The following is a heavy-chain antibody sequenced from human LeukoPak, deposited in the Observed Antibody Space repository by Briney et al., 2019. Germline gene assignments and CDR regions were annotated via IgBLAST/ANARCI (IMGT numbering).Heavy chain of an antibody. Sequence: GGSLRLSCAASGFTFTTYAMTWVRQAPGKGLEWVSGINGSSGDSTYYADSVKGRFTISRDNAKNSLYLQMNSLRAEDTALYYCARSKGPKAAIDAFDIWGQGTMVTVSS. CDR2: INGSSGDST. CDR3: ARSKGPKAAIDAFDI. D-gene: IGHD2-15*01. CDR1: GFTFTTYA. V-gene: IGHV3-23*01. J-gene: IGHJ3*02.